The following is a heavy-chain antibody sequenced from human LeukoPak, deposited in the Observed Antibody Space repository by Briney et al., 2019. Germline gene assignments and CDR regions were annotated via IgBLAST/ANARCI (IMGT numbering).Heavy chain of an antibody. CDR3: VRSGYDYDWFDP. CDR2: IIAILDTA. Sequence: SVKVSCKASGGSFSDYSISWVRQAPGQGLEWMGRIIAILDTAHYAQKFQGGFTITADKSTTTVYMELSSLRSDDTAVYYRVRSGYDYDWFDPWGQGTLVTVSS. D-gene: IGHD5-12*01. CDR1: GGSFSDYS. J-gene: IGHJ5*02. V-gene: IGHV1-69*08.